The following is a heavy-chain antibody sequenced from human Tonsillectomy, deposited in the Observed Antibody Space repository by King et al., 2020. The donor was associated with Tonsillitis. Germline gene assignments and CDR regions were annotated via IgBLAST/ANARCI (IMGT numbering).Heavy chain of an antibody. Sequence: VQLQESDPGLVKPSETLSLTCTVSGGSISSYYWSWIRQPAGKGLEWIGRIYISGSTNYNPSLKSRVTMSVDTSKNQFSLKLSSVTAADTAVYFCAREGGVYGSYGSGKDNWFDPWGQGTLVTVSS. CDR1: GGSISSYY. CDR3: AREGGVYGSYGSGKDNWFDP. CDR2: IYISGST. D-gene: IGHD3-10*01. J-gene: IGHJ5*02. V-gene: IGHV4-4*07.